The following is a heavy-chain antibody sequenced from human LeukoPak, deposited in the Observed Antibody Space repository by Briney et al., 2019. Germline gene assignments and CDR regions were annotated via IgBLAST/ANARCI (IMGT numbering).Heavy chain of an antibody. CDR1: GFTFSSYS. Sequence: AGGSLRLSRAASGFTFSSYSMNWVRQAPGKGLEWVSSISSSSSYIYYADSVKGRFTISRDNAKNSLYLQMNSLRAEDTAVYYCARDFSNPFDYWGQGTLVTVSS. V-gene: IGHV3-21*01. CDR2: ISSSSSYI. J-gene: IGHJ4*02. CDR3: ARDFSNPFDY. D-gene: IGHD2/OR15-2a*01.